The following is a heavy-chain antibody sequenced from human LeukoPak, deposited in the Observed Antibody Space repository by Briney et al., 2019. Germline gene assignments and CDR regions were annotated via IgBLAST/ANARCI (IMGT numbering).Heavy chain of an antibody. J-gene: IGHJ6*03. CDR2: INPNSGGT. CDR3: ARVGDSSGSAYYYYMDV. D-gene: IGHD3-22*01. V-gene: IGHV1-2*02. Sequence: ASVKVSCKASGYTFTGYYMHWVRQAPGQGLEWMGWINPNSGGTNYAQKFQGRVTMTRDTSISTAYMELSRLRSDDTAVYYCARVGDSSGSAYYYYMDVWGKGTTVTISS. CDR1: GYTFTGYY.